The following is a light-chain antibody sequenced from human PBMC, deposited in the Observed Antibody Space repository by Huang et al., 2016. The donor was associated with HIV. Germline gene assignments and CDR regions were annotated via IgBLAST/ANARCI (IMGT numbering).Light chain of an antibody. Sequence: DIQLTQSPSSLSASVGDRVTITCQASQDINIYLNWYQQKPGKAPKLLIYDASKLETGVPSRFSGIGSGTDFTFNISTLQSEDIATYFCQQYANLPLTFGGGTTMEIK. V-gene: IGKV1-33*01. CDR2: DAS. J-gene: IGKJ4*01. CDR1: QDINIY. CDR3: QQYANLPLT.